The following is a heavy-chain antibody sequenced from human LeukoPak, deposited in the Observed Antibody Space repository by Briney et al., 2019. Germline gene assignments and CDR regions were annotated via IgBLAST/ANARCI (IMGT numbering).Heavy chain of an antibody. D-gene: IGHD5-18*01. Sequence: SVKVSCKASGGTLSSYAISWVRQAPRQGLEWMGGIIPIFGTANYAQKFQGRVTITADKSTSTAYMELSSLRSEDTAVYYCARLRGYSYVDDYWGQGTLVTVSS. CDR1: GGTLSSYA. J-gene: IGHJ4*02. CDR3: ARLRGYSYVDDY. V-gene: IGHV1-69*06. CDR2: IIPIFGTA.